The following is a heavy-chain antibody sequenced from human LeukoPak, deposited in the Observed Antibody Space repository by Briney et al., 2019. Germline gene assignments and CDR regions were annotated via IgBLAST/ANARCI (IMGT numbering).Heavy chain of an antibody. Sequence: GGSLRLSCVASGFTVSSYAMSWVRQAPGKGLEWVSAISGGAYSTYYADSVTGRFIISRDNAKNSLYLQMNSLRAEDTAVYYCARDAEQLDAFDIWGQGTMVTVSS. J-gene: IGHJ3*02. CDR2: ISGGAYST. CDR3: ARDAEQLDAFDI. D-gene: IGHD6-13*01. CDR1: GFTVSSYA. V-gene: IGHV3-23*01.